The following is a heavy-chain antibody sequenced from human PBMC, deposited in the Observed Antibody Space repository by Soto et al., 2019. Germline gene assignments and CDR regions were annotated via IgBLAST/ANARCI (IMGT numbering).Heavy chain of an antibody. V-gene: IGHV1-46*01. J-gene: IGHJ5*02. CDR2: VNPSGGHT. D-gene: IGHD2-21*02. Sequence: QVQLMQSGAEVKKPGASVKVSCKASGDTFTDYYIHWVRQAPGQGLEWMGTVNPSGGHTTYAQHFVGRLTITGDTTTSPVYTELTRLTSDDPAIYYCARGAHVVVVTAALASWGQGTLVTVSS. CDR3: ARGAHVVVVTAALAS. CDR1: GDTFTDYY.